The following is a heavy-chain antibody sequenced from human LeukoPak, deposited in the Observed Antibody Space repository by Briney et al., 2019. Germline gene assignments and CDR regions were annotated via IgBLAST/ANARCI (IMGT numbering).Heavy chain of an antibody. CDR2: ISTHGYDT. J-gene: IGHJ4*02. D-gene: IGHD6-19*01. Sequence: PGGSLSLSCVASGFDFRNYAMSWVRQPPGKGLEWVSAISTHGYDTYYADSVKGRFTFSRDNYRNIMYLQMDNLRAEDTAVYFCAKDKHLLGQWLTHCGQGTLVTVSS. CDR3: AKDKHLLGQWLTH. CDR1: GFDFRNYA. V-gene: IGHV3-23*01.